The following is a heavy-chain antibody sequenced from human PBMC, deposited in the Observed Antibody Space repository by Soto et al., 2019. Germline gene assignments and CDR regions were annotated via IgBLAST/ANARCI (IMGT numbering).Heavy chain of an antibody. CDR1: GGSVSSGSYY. D-gene: IGHD3-16*01. CDR2: IYYSGST. J-gene: IGHJ4*02. CDR3: ARDRDYVLAY. V-gene: IGHV4-61*01. Sequence: SETLSLTCTVSGGSVSSGSYYWSWIRQPPGKGLEWIGYIYYSGSTNYNPSLRSRVTISVDTSKNQFSLKLSSVTAADTAVYYCARDRDYVLAYWGQGTLVTVSS.